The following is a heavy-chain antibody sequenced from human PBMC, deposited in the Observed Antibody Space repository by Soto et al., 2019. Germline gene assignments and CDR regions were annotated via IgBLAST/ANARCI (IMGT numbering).Heavy chain of an antibody. CDR3: AKDYDPYGMDV. D-gene: IGHD3-3*01. CDR1: GFTFSSYG. V-gene: IGHV3-30*18. Sequence: GGSLRLSCAASGFTFSSYGMHWVRQAPGKGLEWVAVISYDGSNKYYADSVKGRFTISRDNSKNTLYLQMNSLRAEDTAVYYCAKDYDPYGMDVWGQGTTVTVSS. CDR2: ISYDGSNK. J-gene: IGHJ6*02.